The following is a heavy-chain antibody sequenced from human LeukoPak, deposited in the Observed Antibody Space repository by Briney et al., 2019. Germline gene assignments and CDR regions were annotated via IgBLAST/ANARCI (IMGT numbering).Heavy chain of an antibody. Sequence: GGSLRLSCEASGFTFSSYAMSWVRQAPGKELERVSAISGSGGSTYYADSVKGRFTISRDNSKNTLYLQMNSLRAEDTAVYYCAKDPDSGSYYGNWFDPWGQGTLVTVSS. D-gene: IGHD3-10*01. CDR2: ISGSGGST. J-gene: IGHJ5*02. CDR3: AKDPDSGSYYGNWFDP. V-gene: IGHV3-23*01. CDR1: GFTFSSYA.